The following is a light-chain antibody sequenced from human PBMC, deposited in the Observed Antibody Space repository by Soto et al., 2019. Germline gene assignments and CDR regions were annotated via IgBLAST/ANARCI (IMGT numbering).Light chain of an antibody. CDR2: GAS. CDR3: QQYGSSPLT. Sequence: IVLTQSPCTLSLSPGERVTLSCRASQSVSSSYLAWYQQQPGQAPRLLIYGASSRATGIPDRFSGSGSGTDFALTISRLEPEDFAVYYCQQYGSSPLTFGGGTKV. CDR1: QSVSSSY. V-gene: IGKV3-20*01. J-gene: IGKJ4*01.